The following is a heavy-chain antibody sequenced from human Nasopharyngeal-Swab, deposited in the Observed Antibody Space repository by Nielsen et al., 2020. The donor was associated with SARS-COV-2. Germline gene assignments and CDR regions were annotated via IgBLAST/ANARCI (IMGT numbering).Heavy chain of an antibody. CDR3: ARGGGSSLYYYYYYYMDV. D-gene: IGHD6-6*01. CDR2: IYHSGST. CDR1: GYSISSGYY. Sequence: GSLRLSCTVSGYSISSGYYWGWIRQPPGKGLEWIGSIYHSGSTNYNPSLKSRVTISVDTSKNQFSLKLSSVTAADTAVYYCARGGGSSLYYYYYYYMDVWGKGTTVTVSS. V-gene: IGHV4-38-2*02. J-gene: IGHJ6*03.